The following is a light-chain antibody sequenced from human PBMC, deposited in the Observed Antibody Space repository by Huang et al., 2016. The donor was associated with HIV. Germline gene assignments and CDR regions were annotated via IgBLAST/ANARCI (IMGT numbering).Light chain of an antibody. CDR3: QQYGSSPRT. Sequence: EIVLTQSPGTLSLSPGERATLSCRASQSVSSSYLAGYQQKPGQAPMLLIYGASSRATGIPDRFSGSGSGTDFTLTISRLEPEDFAVYYCQQYGSSPRTFGQGTKVEIK. CDR2: GAS. CDR1: QSVSSSY. V-gene: IGKV3-20*01. J-gene: IGKJ1*01.